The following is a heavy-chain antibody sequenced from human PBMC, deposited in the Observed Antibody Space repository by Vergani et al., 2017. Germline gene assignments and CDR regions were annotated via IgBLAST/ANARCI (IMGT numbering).Heavy chain of an antibody. CDR3: ARDRRVGTEPYWFDP. V-gene: IGHV1-18*01. CDR1: GYTFTSYG. D-gene: IGHD1-26*01. CDR2: ISAYNGNT. Sequence: QVQLVQSGAEVKKPGASVKVSCKASGYTFTSYGISWVRQAPGQGLEWMGWISAYNGNTNYAQKLQGRVTMATDTSTSTAYMGLRSLEADDTAVCYCARDRRVGTEPYWFDPWGQGTLVTVSS. J-gene: IGHJ5*02.